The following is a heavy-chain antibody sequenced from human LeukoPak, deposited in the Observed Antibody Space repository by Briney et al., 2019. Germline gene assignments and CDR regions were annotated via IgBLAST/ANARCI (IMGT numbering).Heavy chain of an antibody. CDR1: GYTFTGYY. CDR3: ARNGATPASTYDIVTRPPEAFDI. D-gene: IGHD3-9*01. V-gene: IGHV1-2*02. Sequence: ASVKVSCKASGYTFTGYYMHWVRQAPGQGLEWMGWINPNSGGTNYAQKFQGRVTMTRDTSISTAYMELSRLRSDDTAVYYCARNGATPASTYDIVTRPPEAFDIWGQGTMVTVSS. CDR2: INPNSGGT. J-gene: IGHJ3*02.